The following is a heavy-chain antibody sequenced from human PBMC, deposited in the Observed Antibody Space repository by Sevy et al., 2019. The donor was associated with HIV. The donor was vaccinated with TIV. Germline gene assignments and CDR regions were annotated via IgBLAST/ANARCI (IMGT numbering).Heavy chain of an antibody. D-gene: IGHD3-10*01. CDR3: ARAIRITMVRGVISYWLDP. V-gene: IGHV1-8*01. CDR1: GYTFTNYD. J-gene: IGHJ5*02. CDR2: MNPNRGNT. Sequence: ASVKVSCKASGYTFTNYDINWVRQATGQGLEWMGWMNPNRGNTGYAQKFQGRDTMTRNTSISTAYMELSSLGSEDSAVYYSARAIRITMVRGVISYWLDPWGQGTLVTVSS.